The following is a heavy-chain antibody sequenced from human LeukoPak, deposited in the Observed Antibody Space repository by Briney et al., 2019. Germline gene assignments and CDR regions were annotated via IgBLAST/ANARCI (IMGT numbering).Heavy chain of an antibody. CDR1: GGSISSGGYS. D-gene: IGHD7-27*01. V-gene: IGHV4-30-2*01. CDR2: IYHSGST. Sequence: SETLSLTCTVSGGSISSGGYSWSWIRQPPGKGLEWIGYIYHSGSTYYNPSLKSRVTISVDRSKNQFSLKLSSVTAADTAVYYCARDITGEFDYWGQGTLVTVSS. J-gene: IGHJ4*02. CDR3: ARDITGEFDY.